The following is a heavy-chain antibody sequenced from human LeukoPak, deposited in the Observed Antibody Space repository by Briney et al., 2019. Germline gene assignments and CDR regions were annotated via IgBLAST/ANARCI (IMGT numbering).Heavy chain of an antibody. Sequence: PGGSLRLSCTASGFKSVNYAMTWVRQTPGKALEWVSTISGSGGTTHYADSVRGRFTISRDHSKDTVYLQMYRLRDDDTAVYFCSRSIYHYDSSGWPKLYYFDHWGQGIQVVVSS. CDR2: ISGSGGTT. D-gene: IGHD3-22*01. V-gene: IGHV3-23*01. CDR3: SRSIYHYDSSGWPKLYYFDH. J-gene: IGHJ4*02. CDR1: GFKSVNYA.